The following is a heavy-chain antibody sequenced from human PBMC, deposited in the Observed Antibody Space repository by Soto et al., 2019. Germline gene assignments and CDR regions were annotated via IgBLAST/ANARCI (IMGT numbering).Heavy chain of an antibody. CDR2: IYYSGST. CDR3: ARSVVGSSFDY. J-gene: IGHJ4*02. V-gene: IGHV4-28*01. CDR1: GYSISSSNW. D-gene: IGHD2-15*01. Sequence: SETLSLTCAVSGYSISSSNWWGWIRQPPGKGLEWIGYIYYSGSTYYNPSLKSRITMSVDTSKNQFSLKLSSVTAVDTAVYYCARSVVGSSFDYWGQGTLVTVSS.